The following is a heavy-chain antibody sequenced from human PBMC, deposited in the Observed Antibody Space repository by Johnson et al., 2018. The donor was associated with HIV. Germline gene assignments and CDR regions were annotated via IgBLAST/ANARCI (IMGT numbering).Heavy chain of an antibody. CDR3: AKEMYYFNSGNHFDAFHV. D-gene: IGHD1-14*01. CDR1: GFTFRNYA. CDR2: IRSYGSNK. J-gene: IGHJ3*01. Sequence: QMQLVESGGGVVQPGGSLRLSCAASGFTFRNYAMHWVRQAPGTGLEWVAFIRSYGSNKSYADSVRGRFTISRDNSKNTLSLQMNTPRAEDTAVYYCAKEMYYFNSGNHFDAFHVGGQGTLVTVSS. V-gene: IGHV3-30*02.